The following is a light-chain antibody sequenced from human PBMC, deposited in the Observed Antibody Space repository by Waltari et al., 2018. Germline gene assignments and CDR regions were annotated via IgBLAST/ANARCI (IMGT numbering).Light chain of an antibody. CDR2: KDS. CDR1: ALPKQD. J-gene: IGLJ2*01. CDR3: QSADSSGDYVV. V-gene: IGLV3-25*03. Sequence: SYELTQPPSVSVSPGQTARITCSGDALPKQDTYWYQQKPGQAPLLVMFKDSERPSEIPERFSGSSSGTTVTLTISGVQAEDEADYYCQSADSSGDYVVFGGGTKLTVL.